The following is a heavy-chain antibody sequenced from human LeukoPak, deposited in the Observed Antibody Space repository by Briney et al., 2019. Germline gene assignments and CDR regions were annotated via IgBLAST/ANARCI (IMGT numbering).Heavy chain of an antibody. J-gene: IGHJ4*02. D-gene: IGHD2-2*01. CDR2: INTNTGNP. Sequence: ASVKVSCKASGYTFTSYTMNWVRQAPGQGLGCMGWINTNTGNPTYAQGFTGRFVFSLDTSVSTAYLQINSLKAEDTAVYYCARNSYQKLTVYDYWGQGTLVTVSS. V-gene: IGHV7-4-1*02. CDR3: ARNSYQKLTVYDY. CDR1: GYTFTSYT.